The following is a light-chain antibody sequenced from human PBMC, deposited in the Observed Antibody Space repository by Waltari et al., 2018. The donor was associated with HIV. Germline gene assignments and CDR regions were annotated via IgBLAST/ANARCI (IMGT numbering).Light chain of an antibody. CDR1: QSVSNN. CDR2: GAT. V-gene: IGKV3-15*01. J-gene: IGKJ5*01. CDR3: QQYNQGPLGIS. Sequence: EIVMTHSPATLAVSPGGGATLFCRANQSVSNNRAWYQQKPGQGPRLLMYGATTRATGIPARFGGSGSRTEFSLNISSLQSEDFGFYYCQQYNQGPLGISFGQGTRVEI.